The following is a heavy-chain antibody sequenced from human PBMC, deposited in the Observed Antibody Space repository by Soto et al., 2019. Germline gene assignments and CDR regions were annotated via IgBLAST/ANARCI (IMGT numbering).Heavy chain of an antibody. V-gene: IGHV4-34*01. J-gene: IGHJ5*02. CDR2: INHTGIT. CDR3: ARGRGELDA. Sequence: SETLSLTCAVYGASLSDNYCNWLRQPPGKGLEWGADINHTGITNYNPSLRSRVTISNDTSKKHLSLNERTVSAADTAVYYYARGRGELDAWGQGTPVTVSS. CDR1: GASLSDNY. D-gene: IGHD2-21*01.